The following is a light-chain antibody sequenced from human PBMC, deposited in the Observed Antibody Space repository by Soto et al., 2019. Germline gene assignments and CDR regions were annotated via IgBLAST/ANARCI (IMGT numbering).Light chain of an antibody. CDR2: DTS. CDR3: LLSYSGARHVV. CDR1: TGAVTSGHY. Sequence: QAVVTQEPSLTVSPGGTVTLTCGSSTGAVTSGHYPYWFQQKPGQAPRTLIYDTSNKHSWTPARFSGSLLGGKAALTLSGXXXXXEAEYYCLLSYSGARHVVFGGGTKLTVL. J-gene: IGLJ2*01. V-gene: IGLV7-46*01.